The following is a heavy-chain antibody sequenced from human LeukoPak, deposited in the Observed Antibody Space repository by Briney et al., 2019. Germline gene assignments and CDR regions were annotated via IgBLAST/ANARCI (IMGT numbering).Heavy chain of an antibody. D-gene: IGHD3-22*01. CDR2: IWYDGSNK. CDR3: AKDMSAYYYDSSGSDY. J-gene: IGHJ4*02. CDR1: GFTFSSCG. Sequence: GGSLRLSCAASGFTFSSCGMHRVRQAPGKGLEWVAVIWYDGSNKYYADSVKGRFTISRDNSKNTLYLQMNSLRAEDTAVYYCAKDMSAYYYDSSGSDYWGQGTLVTVSS. V-gene: IGHV3-33*06.